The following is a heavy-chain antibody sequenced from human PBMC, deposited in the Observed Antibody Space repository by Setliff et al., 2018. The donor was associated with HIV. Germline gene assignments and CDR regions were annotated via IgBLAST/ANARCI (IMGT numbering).Heavy chain of an antibody. Sequence: SETLSLTCAVYGGSFPAYYWNWVRQPPGKGLEWIGEINYSGDTTYNPSLKSRVNMFIDTSKKQFSLKVASVTAADTAVYYCVRQHGDYAFGPWGQGTLVTVSA. CDR1: GGSFPAYY. CDR3: VRQHGDYAFGP. J-gene: IGHJ5*02. D-gene: IGHD4-17*01. CDR2: INYSGDT. V-gene: IGHV4-34*01.